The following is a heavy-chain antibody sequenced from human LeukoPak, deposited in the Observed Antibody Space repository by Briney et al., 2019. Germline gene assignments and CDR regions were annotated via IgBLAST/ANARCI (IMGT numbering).Heavy chain of an antibody. CDR1: GYTFTNYG. CDR3: ARDLSWGGSHLEDVNSWLDP. Sequence: ASVKVSCKASGYTFTNYGITWVRQAPGQGLEWMGWISAYNGNTNYAQKFQGRVTMSTDASTSTAYLDVRSLRSDDAAVYYCARDLSWGGSHLEDVNSWLDPWGQGTLVTVSS. J-gene: IGHJ5*02. CDR2: ISAYNGNT. V-gene: IGHV1-18*01. D-gene: IGHD3-16*01.